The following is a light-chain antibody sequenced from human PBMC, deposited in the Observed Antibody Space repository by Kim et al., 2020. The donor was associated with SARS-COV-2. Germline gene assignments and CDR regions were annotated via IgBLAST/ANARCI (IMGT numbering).Light chain of an antibody. J-gene: IGLJ1*01. V-gene: IGLV2-8*01. CDR2: EVN. CDR1: SSDVGAYKY. CDR3: SSYAGTSGYV. Sequence: QSALTQPPSASGSPGQSVTISCTGTSSDVGAYKYVSWYQQHPGKAPKLMIFEVNERPSGAPDRFSGSKSGNTASLTVSGLQAEDEADYYCSSYAGTSGYVFGTGTKVTVL.